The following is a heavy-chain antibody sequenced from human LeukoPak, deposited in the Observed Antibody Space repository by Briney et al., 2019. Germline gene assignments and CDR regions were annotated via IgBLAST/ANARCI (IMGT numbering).Heavy chain of an antibody. D-gene: IGHD6-6*01. CDR2: IYTSGST. V-gene: IGHV4-4*09. J-gene: IGHJ5*02. CDR3: ARQLSSSSLGMGNNWFDP. Sequence: PSETLSLTCTVSGGSISSYYWSWIRQPPGKGLEWIGYIYTSGSTNYNPSLKSRVTISVDTSKNQFSLKLSSVTAADTAVYYCARQLSSSSLGMGNNWFDPWGQGTLVTVSS. CDR1: GGSISSYY.